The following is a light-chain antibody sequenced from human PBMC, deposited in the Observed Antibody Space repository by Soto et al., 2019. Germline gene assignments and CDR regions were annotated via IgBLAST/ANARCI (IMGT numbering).Light chain of an antibody. CDR3: QQLSSYPLT. V-gene: IGKV3-20*01. Sequence: EIVLTQSPGTLSMSPGERATLSCRASQSVSNNYLAWYQQKPGQAPRLLIYGASNRATGIPDRFSGGGSGTDFTLTISRLEPEDFAVYYCQQLSSYPLTFGGGTKVDIK. J-gene: IGKJ4*01. CDR1: QSVSNNY. CDR2: GAS.